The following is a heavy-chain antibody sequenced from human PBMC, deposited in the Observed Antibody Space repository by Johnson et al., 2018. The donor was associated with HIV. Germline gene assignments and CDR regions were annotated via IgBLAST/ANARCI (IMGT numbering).Heavy chain of an antibody. CDR1: GFTVSSNY. CDR2: IYSGGST. V-gene: IGHV3-66*01. CDR3: ARAYSYGSFGY. Sequence: MMLVESGGGLVQPGGSLRVSCAASGFTVSSNYMSWVRQAPGKGLEWVSVIYSGGSTYYADSVKGRYTISRDNSKNTLYLQMNSLRADDTAVYYCARAYSYGSFGYRGQRKRVTV. J-gene: IGHJ3*01. D-gene: IGHD5-18*01.